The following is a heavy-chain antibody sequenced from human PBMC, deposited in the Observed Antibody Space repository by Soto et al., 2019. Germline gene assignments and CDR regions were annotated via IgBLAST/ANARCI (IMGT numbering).Heavy chain of an antibody. CDR3: ARSRLIIAAAADNWFDP. Sequence: GASVKVSCKASGYTFTSYGISWVRQAPGQGLEWMGWISAYNGNTNYAQKLQGRVTMTTDTSTSTAYMELRSLRSDDTAVYYCARSRLIIAAAADNWFDPWGQGTLVTVSS. V-gene: IGHV1-18*01. J-gene: IGHJ5*02. CDR1: GYTFTSYG. D-gene: IGHD6-13*01. CDR2: ISAYNGNT.